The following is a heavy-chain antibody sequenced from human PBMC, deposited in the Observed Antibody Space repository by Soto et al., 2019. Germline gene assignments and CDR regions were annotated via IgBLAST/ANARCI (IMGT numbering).Heavy chain of an antibody. D-gene: IGHD3-16*01. Sequence: EVRLVESGGGLVKPGGSLRLSCAASGFTLSSYTMNWVRQAPGRGLEWVSNINRFGSYVWYADSVQGRFTISRDNAKNSVYLQMNTLRAEDTAVYYCARAGSTFARGRMGGDHYGLDVWGQGTTVTVSS. CDR2: INRFGSYV. V-gene: IGHV3-21*01. CDR1: GFTLSSYT. CDR3: ARAGSTFARGRMGGDHYGLDV. J-gene: IGHJ6*02.